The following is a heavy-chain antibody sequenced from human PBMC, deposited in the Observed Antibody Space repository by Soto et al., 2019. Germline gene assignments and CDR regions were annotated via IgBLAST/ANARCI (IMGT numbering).Heavy chain of an antibody. Sequence: ASVKVSCKASGYTFTSYDINWVRQATGQGLEWMGWMNPNSGNTGYAQKFQGRVTMTRNTSISTAYMELSSLRSEDTAVYYCARGRTFHCSGGSCYSGYYYYYMDVWGKGITVTVSS. J-gene: IGHJ6*03. V-gene: IGHV1-8*01. CDR3: ARGRTFHCSGGSCYSGYYYYYMDV. CDR1: GYTFTSYD. CDR2: MNPNSGNT. D-gene: IGHD2-15*01.